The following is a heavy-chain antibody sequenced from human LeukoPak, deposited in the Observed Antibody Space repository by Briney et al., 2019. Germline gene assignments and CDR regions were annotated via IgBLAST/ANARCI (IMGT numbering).Heavy chain of an antibody. CDR2: IYYSGIT. D-gene: IGHD3-22*01. CDR1: GGSISSYY. CDR3: TRLRALSYYDSSGNMYYFEY. V-gene: IGHV4-59*01. J-gene: IGHJ4*02. Sequence: SETLSLTCTVSGGSISSYYWSWVRQPPGKGLEWIGFIYYSGITDYNPSLKSRVTISVDTSKNQFSLKLTSVTAADTAVYYCTRLRALSYYDSSGNMYYFEYWGQGTLVTVSS.